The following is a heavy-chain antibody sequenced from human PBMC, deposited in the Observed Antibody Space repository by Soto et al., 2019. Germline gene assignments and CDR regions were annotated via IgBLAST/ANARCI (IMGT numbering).Heavy chain of an antibody. Sequence: ASVKVSCKASGYTFTSYYMHWVRQAPGQGLEWXGXINXXGXSXTXAXXXXGRVTMTRDTSTSTVYMELNSLRAEDTAVYYCARGYPTGGNGLDVWGQGTTVTVSS. CDR2: INXXGXSX. J-gene: IGHJ6*02. D-gene: IGHD2-15*01. CDR3: ARGYPTGGNGLDV. V-gene: IGHV1-46*01. CDR1: GYTFTSYY.